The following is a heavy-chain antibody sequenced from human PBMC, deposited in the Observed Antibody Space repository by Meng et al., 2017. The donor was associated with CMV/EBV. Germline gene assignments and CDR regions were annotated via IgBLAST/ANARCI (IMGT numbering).Heavy chain of an antibody. Sequence: GGSLRLSCKGSGYSFTSYWIGWVRQMPGKGLEWMGIIYPGDSDTRYSPSFQGQVTISADKSISTAYLQWSSLKASDTAMYYCASRLGYCSSTSCADAFDIWGQRTMVTVSS. D-gene: IGHD2-2*01. CDR2: IYPGDSDT. CDR3: ASRLGYCSSTSCADAFDI. V-gene: IGHV5-51*01. CDR1: GYSFTSYW. J-gene: IGHJ3*02.